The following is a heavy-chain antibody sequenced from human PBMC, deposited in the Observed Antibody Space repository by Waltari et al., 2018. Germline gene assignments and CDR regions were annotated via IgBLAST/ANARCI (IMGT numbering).Heavy chain of an antibody. J-gene: IGHJ4*02. CDR1: GGSISNYF. CDR3: ARQRYYYDESGYYHHFDH. D-gene: IGHD3-22*01. Sequence: QVQLQESGPGLVKPAETLSLTCTVSGGSISNYFWSWIRRPAGKGLEWIGYIYYSGSTSYTPSLKSRVTISVDTSKNQVSLNLSSVTAADTAVYYCARQRYYYDESGYYHHFDHWGPGSLVTVSS. V-gene: IGHV4-59*08. CDR2: IYYSGST.